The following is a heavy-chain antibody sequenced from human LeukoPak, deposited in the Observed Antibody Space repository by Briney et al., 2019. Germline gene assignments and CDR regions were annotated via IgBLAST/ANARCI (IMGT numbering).Heavy chain of an antibody. D-gene: IGHD3-3*01. J-gene: IGHJ4*02. CDR2: INAGNGNT. Sequence: ASVKVSCKASGYTFTSYAMHWVRQAPGQRLEWMGWINAGNGNTKYSQKFQGRVTMTTDTSTSTAYMELRSLRFDDTAVYYCARRYENYDFWSGPLTTEYYFDYWGQGTLVTVSS. V-gene: IGHV1-3*01. CDR1: GYTFTSYA. CDR3: ARRYENYDFWSGPLTTEYYFDY.